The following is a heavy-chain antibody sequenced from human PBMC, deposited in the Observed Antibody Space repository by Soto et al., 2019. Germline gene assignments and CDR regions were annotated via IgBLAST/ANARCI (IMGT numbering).Heavy chain of an antibody. D-gene: IGHD3-10*01. CDR3: AKQRAGYGSGSDTYYFDF. V-gene: IGHV3-23*01. J-gene: IGHJ4*02. CDR2: LSGSGGTS. CDR1: GFTFSTYA. Sequence: EVQLLESGGGLVQPGGSLRLSCSTSGFTFSTYAMNWVRLAPGKGLEWVSALSGSGGTSYYADSVRGRFTISRDNSKNTLFLQTNSLRAEDTGLYYCAKQRAGYGSGSDTYYFDFWGQGTLVTVSS.